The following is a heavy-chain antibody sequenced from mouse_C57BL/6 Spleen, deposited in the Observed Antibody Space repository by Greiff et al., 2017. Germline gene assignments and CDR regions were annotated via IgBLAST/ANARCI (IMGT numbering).Heavy chain of an antibody. V-gene: IGHV1-69*01. CDR3: ARSATGTGWYFDV. Sequence: QVQLQQPGAELVMPGASVKLSCQASGYTFTSYWMHWVKQRPGQGLEWIGEIDPSDSYTNYNQKLQGKSTLTVDKSSSTAYMQLSSLTSEDSAVYYCARSATGTGWYFDVWGTGTTVTVSS. D-gene: IGHD4-1*02. CDR1: GYTFTSYW. J-gene: IGHJ1*03. CDR2: IDPSDSYT.